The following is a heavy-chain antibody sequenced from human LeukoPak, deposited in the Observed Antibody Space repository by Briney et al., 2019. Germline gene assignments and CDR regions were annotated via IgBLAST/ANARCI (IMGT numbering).Heavy chain of an antibody. CDR1: GGSISSYY. J-gene: IGHJ2*01. D-gene: IGHD6-6*01. Sequence: MASETLSLTCTVSGGSISSYYWSWIRQPAGKGLEWIGRIYTSGSTNYNPSLKSRVTMSVYTSKNQFSLKLSSVTAADTAVYYCARDFLKSGQLAPYWYFDLWGRGTLVTVSS. V-gene: IGHV4-4*07. CDR3: ARDFLKSGQLAPYWYFDL. CDR2: IYTSGST.